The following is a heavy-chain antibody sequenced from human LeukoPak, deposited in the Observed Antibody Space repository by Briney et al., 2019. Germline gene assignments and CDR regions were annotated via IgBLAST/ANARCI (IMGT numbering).Heavy chain of an antibody. V-gene: IGHV3-30*02. CDR1: GFTFSSYG. Sequence: GGSLRLSCAASGFTFSSYGMHWVRQAPGKGLEWVAFIRYDGSNKYYADSVKGRFTISRDNSRSTLYLQMNSLRAEDTAVYYCAKEEVISGNHGVYFDYWGRGTLVTVSS. CDR3: AKEEVISGNHGVYFDY. J-gene: IGHJ4*02. D-gene: IGHD3-22*01. CDR2: IRYDGSNK.